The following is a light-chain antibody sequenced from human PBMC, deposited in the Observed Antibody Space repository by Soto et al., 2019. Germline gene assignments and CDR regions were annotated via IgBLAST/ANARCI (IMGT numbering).Light chain of an antibody. V-gene: IGKV1-33*01. CDR2: DVS. CDR3: QQYDNLPYT. Sequence: DIPMTQSPSSLSASVGDRVTITCQASQDIRYYLNWYQQKPGKAPELLIYDVSNLQAGVPSRFSGSGSVTDFTFTINSLQPEDIATYYCQQYDNLPYTFGQGTKLEIK. J-gene: IGKJ2*01. CDR1: QDIRYY.